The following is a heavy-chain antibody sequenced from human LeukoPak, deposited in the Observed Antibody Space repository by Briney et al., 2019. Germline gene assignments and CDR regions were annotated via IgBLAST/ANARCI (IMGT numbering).Heavy chain of an antibody. V-gene: IGHV4-4*07. J-gene: IGHJ3*02. CDR2: IYTSGST. Sequence: SETLSLTCTVSGGSISSYYWSWIRQPAGKGLEWIGRIYTSGSTNYNPSLKSRVAMSVDTSKNQFSLKLSSVTAADTAVYYCARGGSSSFSRGAFDIWGQGTMVTVSS. CDR3: ARGGSSSFSRGAFDI. CDR1: GGSISSYY. D-gene: IGHD6-6*01.